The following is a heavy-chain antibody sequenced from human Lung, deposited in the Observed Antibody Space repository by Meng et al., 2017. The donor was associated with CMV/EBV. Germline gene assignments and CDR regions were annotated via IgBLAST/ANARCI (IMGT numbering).Heavy chain of an antibody. D-gene: IGHD2-15*01. J-gene: IGHJ4*02. Sequence: GQLQEPGPGLGNPSQTLSPTCTASGGSISSGDYCWSWIRQPPGKGLEWIGYIYYTGSTYYNPSLKSRVIISVDTSKNQFSLKLNSVTAADTAVYYCARVGGCSGGGCYHRLFDYWGQGTLVTVSS. V-gene: IGHV4-30-4*01. CDR3: ARVGGCSGGGCYHRLFDY. CDR1: GGSISSGDYC. CDR2: IYYTGST.